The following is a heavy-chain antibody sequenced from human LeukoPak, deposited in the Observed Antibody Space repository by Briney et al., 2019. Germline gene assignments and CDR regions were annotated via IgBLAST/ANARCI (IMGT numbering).Heavy chain of an antibody. CDR1: GGSFSGYY. CDR2: INHSGST. Sequence: SETLSLTCAVYGGSFSGYYWSWIRQPPGKGLEWIGEINHSGSTNYNPSLKSRVTISVDASKNQFSLKLSSVTAADTAAYYCARGAVAEGFDYWGQGTLVTVSS. CDR3: ARGAVAEGFDY. V-gene: IGHV4-34*01. D-gene: IGHD6-19*01. J-gene: IGHJ4*02.